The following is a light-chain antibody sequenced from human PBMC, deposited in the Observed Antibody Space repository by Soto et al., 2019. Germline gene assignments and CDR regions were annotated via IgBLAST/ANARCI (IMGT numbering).Light chain of an antibody. CDR2: AAS. Sequence: AIQMTQSPSSVSASVVDIVTITFLASQGIRNDLDWFQQKPGKAPKLLIYAASNLQSGVPSRFSGSGYGTEFTLTISSLQPDDFATYYCQQYNTYSSLTFGGGTKVDIK. CDR3: QQYNTYSSLT. V-gene: IGKV1-6*01. CDR1: QGIRND. J-gene: IGKJ4*01.